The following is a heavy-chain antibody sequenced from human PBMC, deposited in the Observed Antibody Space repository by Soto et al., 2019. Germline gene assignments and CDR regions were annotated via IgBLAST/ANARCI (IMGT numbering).Heavy chain of an antibody. J-gene: IGHJ5*02. V-gene: IGHV1-2*02. CDR1: GYTFTGYY. CDR3: GRVQYYYVSSGYQTLAGFDP. D-gene: IGHD3-22*01. CDR2: INPNSGGT. Sequence: GASVKVSCKASGYTFTGYYMHWVRQAPGQGLEWMGWINPNSGGTNYAQKFQGRVTMTRDTSISTAYMELSRLRSDDTAVYYCGRVQYYYVSSGYQTLAGFDPWGQGTLVTVSS.